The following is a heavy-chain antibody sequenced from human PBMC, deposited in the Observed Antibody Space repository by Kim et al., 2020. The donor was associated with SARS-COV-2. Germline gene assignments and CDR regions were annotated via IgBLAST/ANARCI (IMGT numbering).Heavy chain of an antibody. CDR2: IGGSGATT. CDR1: GFTFSDYG. Sequence: GGSLRLSCAASGFTFSDYGVTWVRQAPGKGLEWVSSIGGSGATTYYGDSMKGRVTISRDNSKDTLYLQMHSLRAEDTAVYYCAVITGHYYGYWGQGTLVT. V-gene: IGHV3-23*01. J-gene: IGHJ4*02. D-gene: IGHD3-9*01. CDR3: AVITGHYYGY.